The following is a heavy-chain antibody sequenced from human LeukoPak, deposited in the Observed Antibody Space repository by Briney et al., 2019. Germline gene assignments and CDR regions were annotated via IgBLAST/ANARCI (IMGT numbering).Heavy chain of an antibody. CDR2: IYSGGST. J-gene: IGHJ4*02. Sequence: QSWGSLRLSCAASGFTVSSNYMSWVRQAPGKGLEWVSVIYSGGSTYYADSVKGRFTISRDNSKNTLYLQMNSLRAEDTAVYYCARDTLVNGGHWSRYNYFDYWGQGTLVTVSS. D-gene: IGHD3-10*01. V-gene: IGHV3-53*01. CDR1: GFTVSSNY. CDR3: ARDTLVNGGHWSRYNYFDY.